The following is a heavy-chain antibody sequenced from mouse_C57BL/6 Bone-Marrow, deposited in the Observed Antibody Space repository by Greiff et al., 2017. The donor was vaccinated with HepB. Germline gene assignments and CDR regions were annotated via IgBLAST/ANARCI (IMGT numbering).Heavy chain of an antibody. CDR1: GFSLTSYG. J-gene: IGHJ3*01. D-gene: IGHD1-1*01. CDR3: AKRDGSSYGWFAY. CDR2: IWGGGST. V-gene: IGHV2-9*01. Sequence: VMLVESGPGLVAPSQSPSITCTVSGFSLTSYGVDWVRQPPGKGLEWLGVIWGGGSTNYNSALMSRLSISKDNAKSQVFLKMNSLQTDDTAMYYCAKRDGSSYGWFAYWGQGTLVTVSA.